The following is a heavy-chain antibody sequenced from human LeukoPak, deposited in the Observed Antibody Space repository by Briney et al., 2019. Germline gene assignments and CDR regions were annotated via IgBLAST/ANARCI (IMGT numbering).Heavy chain of an antibody. D-gene: IGHD3-3*01. Sequence: GASVKVSCKASGGTFSSYAISWVRQAPGQGLEWMGGIIPIFGTANYAQKFQGRVTITADESTSTAYMELSSLRSEDTAVYYCARGGTGYDFWSGQGVFQHWGQGTLVTVSS. CDR2: IIPIFGTA. J-gene: IGHJ1*01. CDR1: GGTFSSYA. CDR3: ARGGTGYDFWSGQGVFQH. V-gene: IGHV1-69*13.